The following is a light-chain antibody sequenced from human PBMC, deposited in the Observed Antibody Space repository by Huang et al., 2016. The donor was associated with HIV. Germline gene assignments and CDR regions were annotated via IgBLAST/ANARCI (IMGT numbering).Light chain of an antibody. Sequence: EIVMTQSPATLSVSPGETVALSCRASQSLIGNLAWYQHKPGQTPRLLIYATSIRAAGVPGRFSGSGSGSEFTLTISSLLSEDSAVYYCQHYNDWPRTFGQGTKLEIK. CDR1: QSLIGN. CDR3: QHYNDWPRT. CDR2: ATS. V-gene: IGKV3D-15*01. J-gene: IGKJ2*01.